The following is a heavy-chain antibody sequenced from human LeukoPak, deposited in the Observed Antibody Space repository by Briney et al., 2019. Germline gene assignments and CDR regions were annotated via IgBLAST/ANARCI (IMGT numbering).Heavy chain of an antibody. CDR2: IKPDGSEK. D-gene: IGHD7-27*01. CDR3: ARDPAWGAFDI. J-gene: IGHJ3*02. Sequence: GGSLRLSCAASGFTLSNSWMTWLRQAPEKGLESVASIKPDGSEKYYVDSVKGRFTISRDNAKNSLYLQMNSLRAEDTALYYCARDPAWGAFDIWGQGTMATVSS. CDR1: GFTLSNSW. V-gene: IGHV3-7*01.